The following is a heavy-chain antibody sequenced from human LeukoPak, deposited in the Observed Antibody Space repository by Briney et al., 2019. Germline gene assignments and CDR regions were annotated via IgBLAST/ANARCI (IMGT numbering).Heavy chain of an antibody. CDR1: GYTLTELS. CDR3: ARDGNWGSWYFDL. D-gene: IGHD7-27*01. CDR2: FDPEDGET. Sequence: ASVKVSCKVSGYTLTELSMHWVRQAPGKGLEWMGGFDPEDGETIYAQKFQGRVTMTEVTSTDTAYMELSSLRSEDTAVYYCARDGNWGSWYFDLWGRGTLVTVSS. V-gene: IGHV1-24*01. J-gene: IGHJ2*01.